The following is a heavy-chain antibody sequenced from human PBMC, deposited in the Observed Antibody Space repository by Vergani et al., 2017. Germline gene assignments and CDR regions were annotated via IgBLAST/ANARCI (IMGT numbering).Heavy chain of an antibody. CDR3: KTGTTTYYYYYYYMDV. V-gene: IGHV3-73*01. J-gene: IGHJ6*03. CDR1: GFTFSGSA. Sequence: EVQLVESGGGLVQPGGSLKLSCAASGFTFSGSAMHWVRQASGKGLEWVGRIRSKANSYATAYAASVKGRFTISRDDSKNTAYLQMNSLKTEDTAVYYCKTGTTTYYYYYYYMDVWGKGTTVTVSS. D-gene: IGHD1-7*01. CDR2: IRSKANSYAT.